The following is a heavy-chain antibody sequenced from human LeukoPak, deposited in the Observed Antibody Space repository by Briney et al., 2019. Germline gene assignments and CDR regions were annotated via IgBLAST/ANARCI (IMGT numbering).Heavy chain of an antibody. D-gene: IGHD6-13*01. J-gene: IGHJ4*02. Sequence: GGSLRLSCAASGFTFSSYAMSWVRQAPGKGLEWVSAISGSGGSTYYADSVKGRFTISRDNSKNTLYLQMNSLRAEDTAVYYCAKDAIIAAAGTPQSSYFDYWGQGTLVTVSS. CDR1: GFTFSSYA. V-gene: IGHV3-23*01. CDR3: AKDAIIAAAGTPQSSYFDY. CDR2: ISGSGGST.